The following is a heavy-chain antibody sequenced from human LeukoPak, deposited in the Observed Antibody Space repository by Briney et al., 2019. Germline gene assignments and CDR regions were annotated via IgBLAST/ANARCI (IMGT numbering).Heavy chain of an antibody. J-gene: IGHJ5*02. Sequence: SETLSLTCAVYGGSFSGYYRSWIRQPPGKGLEWIGEINHSGSTNYNPSLKSRVTISVDTSKNQFALKLSSVTAADTAVYCCARGSVRREFDPWGQGTLVTVSS. D-gene: IGHD1-1*01. CDR1: GGSFSGYY. V-gene: IGHV4-34*01. CDR3: ARGSVRREFDP. CDR2: INHSGST.